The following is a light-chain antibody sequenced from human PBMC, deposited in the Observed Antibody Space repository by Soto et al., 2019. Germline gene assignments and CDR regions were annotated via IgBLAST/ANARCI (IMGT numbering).Light chain of an antibody. CDR1: QSVNLNY. Sequence: EIVLTQSPGTLSLSPGERATLSCRASQSVNLNYLAWYQQKSGQAPRLLINGASGRATGIPDRFSGSGSGTEFTLTVSRLEPEDFAVYSCQQYGRSPFTFGPGTKVDIK. CDR3: QQYGRSPFT. J-gene: IGKJ3*01. V-gene: IGKV3-20*01. CDR2: GAS.